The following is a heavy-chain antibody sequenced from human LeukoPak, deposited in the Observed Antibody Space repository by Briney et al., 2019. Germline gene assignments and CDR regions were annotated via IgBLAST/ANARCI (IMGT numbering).Heavy chain of an antibody. D-gene: IGHD3-10*01. CDR1: GFTFSSYA. V-gene: IGHV3-30*04. CDR3: ARDGVWFGESSATANFDY. J-gene: IGHJ4*02. Sequence: GGSLRLSCAASGFTFSSYAMHWVRQAPGKGLEWVAVISYDGSNKYYADSVKGRFTISRDNSKNTLYLQMNSLRAEDTAVDYCARDGVWFGESSATANFDYWGQGTLVTVSS. CDR2: ISYDGSNK.